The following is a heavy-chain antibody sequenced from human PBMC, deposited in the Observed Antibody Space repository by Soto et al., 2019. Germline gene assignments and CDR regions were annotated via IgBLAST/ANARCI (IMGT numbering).Heavy chain of an antibody. CDR3: ARMLAVNYYYYYVDV. V-gene: IGHV2-26*01. CDR2: ILSSDEK. D-gene: IGHD3-22*01. CDR1: GFSLRNARMG. J-gene: IGHJ6*03. Sequence: QVTLKESGPALVKPTETLTLTCTVSGFSLRNARMGVSWIRQPPGKAPEWLAHILSSDEKSHNTSLKGRVTLSKDTSKSQVVLTMTYVDPVDTATYFCARMLAVNYYYYYVDVWGEGTTVTVSS.